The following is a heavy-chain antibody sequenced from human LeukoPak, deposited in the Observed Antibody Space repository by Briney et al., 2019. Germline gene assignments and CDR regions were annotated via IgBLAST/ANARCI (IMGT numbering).Heavy chain of an antibody. CDR3: AKERYSSPHHFDY. J-gene: IGHJ4*02. CDR2: ISSEGSNK. CDR1: GFTFSSYG. V-gene: IGHV3-30*18. D-gene: IGHD6-13*01. Sequence: PGGSLRLSCAASGFTFSSYGMHWVRHAPRKGLVCGGDISSEGSNKIYADSVKGRLSMSRDHSKNTLYLQMNSLRAEDTAVYYCAKERYSSPHHFDYWGQGTLVTVSS.